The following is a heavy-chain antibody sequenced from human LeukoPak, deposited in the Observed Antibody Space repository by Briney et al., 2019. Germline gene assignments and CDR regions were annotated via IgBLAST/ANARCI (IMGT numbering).Heavy chain of an antibody. V-gene: IGHV3-30-3*01. CDR1: GFTFSSFA. D-gene: IGHD1-1*01. Sequence: GGFLRLSCAGSGFTFSSFAMHWVRQAPGKGLEWVAVISYDGSHKYYADSVKGRFTISRDNSKNTLYVQMNSLRTEDTAMYYCARGTGTRVAPYYFDHWGQGTLVTVSS. J-gene: IGHJ4*02. CDR2: ISYDGSHK. CDR3: ARGTGTRVAPYYFDH.